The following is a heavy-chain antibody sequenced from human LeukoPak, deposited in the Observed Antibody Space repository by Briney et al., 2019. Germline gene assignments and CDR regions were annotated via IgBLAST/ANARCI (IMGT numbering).Heavy chain of an antibody. CDR1: GFTFSSFE. D-gene: IGHD3-10*01. V-gene: IGHV3-48*03. Sequence: LSLSCATSGFTFSSFEMNWVRQAPGKGLEWVSYISSTGNTIYYADSVKGRFTISRDNAKSSLYLRMNSLRAEDTAVYYCTRDSSGKFIPDYFDYWGQGTLVTVSS. CDR3: TRDSSGKFIPDYFDY. J-gene: IGHJ4*02. CDR2: ISSTGNTI.